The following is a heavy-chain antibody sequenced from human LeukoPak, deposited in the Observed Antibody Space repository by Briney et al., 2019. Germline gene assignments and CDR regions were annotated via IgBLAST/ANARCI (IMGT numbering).Heavy chain of an antibody. CDR2: ISYDGSNK. Sequence: GGSLRLSCEASGFTFDSYGMHWVRQAPGKGLEWVAVISYDGSNKYYADSVKGRFTISRDNSKNTLYLQMNSLRAEDTAVYYCAKEDSKIAVAGFYYYYYGMDVWGQGTTVTVSS. D-gene: IGHD6-19*01. V-gene: IGHV3-30*18. CDR1: GFTFDSYG. CDR3: AKEDSKIAVAGFYYYYYGMDV. J-gene: IGHJ6*02.